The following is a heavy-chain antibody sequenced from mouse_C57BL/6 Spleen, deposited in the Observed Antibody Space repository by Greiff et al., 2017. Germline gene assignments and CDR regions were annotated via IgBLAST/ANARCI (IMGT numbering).Heavy chain of an antibody. Sequence: QVQLQQSGPELVKPGASVKISCKASGYSFTSYYIHWVKQRPGQGLEWIGWIYPGSGNTKYNEKFKGKATLTADTSSSTAYMQLSSLTSEDSAVYYRARGGTTVVFDYWGQCTTLTVSS. V-gene: IGHV1-66*01. J-gene: IGHJ2*01. D-gene: IGHD1-1*01. CDR2: IYPGSGNT. CDR3: ARGGTTVVFDY. CDR1: GYSFTSYY.